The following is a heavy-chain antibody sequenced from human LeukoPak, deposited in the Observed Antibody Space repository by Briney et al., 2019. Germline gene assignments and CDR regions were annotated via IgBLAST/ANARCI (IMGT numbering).Heavy chain of an antibody. J-gene: IGHJ6*03. CDR1: GGSFSGYY. CDR3: ARGLKGYYYGSGSYYNRDYYYYYYMDV. Sequence: SETLSLTCAVYGGSFSGYYWSWIRQPPGKGLEWIGEINHSGSTNYNPSLESRVTISVDTSKNQFSLKLSSVTAADTAVYYCARGLKGYYYGSGSYYNRDYYYYYYMDVWGKGATVTVSS. CDR2: INHSGST. D-gene: IGHD3-10*01. V-gene: IGHV4-34*01.